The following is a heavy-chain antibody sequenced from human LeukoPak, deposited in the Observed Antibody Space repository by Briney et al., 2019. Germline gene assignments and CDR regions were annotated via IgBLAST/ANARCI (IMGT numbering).Heavy chain of an antibody. CDR2: IYSTGST. J-gene: IGHJ4*02. D-gene: IGHD3-10*01. CDR1: GYSITSGYY. Sequence: SETLSLTCTVSGYSITSGYYWGWIRRPPGKGLEWIGSIYSTGSTFYNPSLKSRVTISVDPSKNQFSLKLSSVTAADTAVYYCARDQDYYGSGSYGPDYWGQGILVTVSS. CDR3: ARDQDYYGSGSYGPDY. V-gene: IGHV4-38-2*02.